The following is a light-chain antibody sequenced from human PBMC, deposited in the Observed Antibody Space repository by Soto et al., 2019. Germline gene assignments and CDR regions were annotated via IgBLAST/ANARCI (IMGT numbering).Light chain of an antibody. J-gene: IGKJ3*01. CDR2: GVS. CDR1: QSVTINY. Sequence: ENVLTQSPGTLSLSPGERATLSCRASQSVTINYLAWYQQKPGQAPRLLIYGVSTRATGIPNRFSGSGSGTDFTLTISRLEPEDFAVYYCQRYGSSPFTFGPGTKVDIK. CDR3: QRYGSSPFT. V-gene: IGKV3-20*01.